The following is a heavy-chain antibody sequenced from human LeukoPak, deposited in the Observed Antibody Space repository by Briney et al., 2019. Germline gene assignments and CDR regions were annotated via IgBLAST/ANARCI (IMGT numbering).Heavy chain of an antibody. V-gene: IGHV3-7*01. CDR2: INRDGSGK. D-gene: IGHD2-8*02. CDR1: GLTFINYW. CDR3: ARVEYTGNGNPY. J-gene: IGHJ4*02. Sequence: GGSLRLSCAGSGLTFINYWMTWVRQVPGKGLEWVANINRDGSGKYYLPSVRGRFTISKDDAKDSLYLQMDSLRPEDTAIYYCARVEYTGNGNPYWGQGTLVTVSS.